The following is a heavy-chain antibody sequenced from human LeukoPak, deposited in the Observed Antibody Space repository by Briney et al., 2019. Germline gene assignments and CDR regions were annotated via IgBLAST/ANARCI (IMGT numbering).Heavy chain of an antibody. CDR2: IYYSGST. V-gene: IGHV4-39*07. CDR1: GGSISSSSYY. J-gene: IGHJ4*02. D-gene: IGHD3-22*01. Sequence: PSETLSLTCTVSGGSISSSSYYWGWIRQPPGKGLEWIGSIYYSGSTYYNPSLKSRVTISVDTSKNQFSLKLSSVTAADTDVYYCARVDYYDSSGYYSYYFDYWGQGTLVTVSS. CDR3: ARVDYYDSSGYYSYYFDY.